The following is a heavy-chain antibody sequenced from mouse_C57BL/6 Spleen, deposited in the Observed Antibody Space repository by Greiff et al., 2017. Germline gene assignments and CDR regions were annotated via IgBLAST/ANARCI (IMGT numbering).Heavy chain of an antibody. D-gene: IGHD4-1*01. V-gene: IGHV5-9-1*02. Sequence: EVQLQQSGEGLVKPGGSLKLSCAASGFTFSSYAMSWVRQTPEKRLEWVAYISSGGDYIYYADTVKGRFTISRDNARNTLYLQMSSLKSEDTAMYYCTRETGTGGFAYWGQGTLVTVSA. J-gene: IGHJ3*01. CDR2: ISSGGDYI. CDR3: TRETGTGGFAY. CDR1: GFTFSSYA.